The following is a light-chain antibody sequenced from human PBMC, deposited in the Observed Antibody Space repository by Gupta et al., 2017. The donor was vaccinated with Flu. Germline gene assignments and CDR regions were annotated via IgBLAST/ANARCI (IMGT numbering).Light chain of an antibody. Sequence: QSALTQPRSVSGSPGQSVTISCTGTSSDVGGYNYVSWYQQHPGNAPKLMIYDVSRRPAGFPDLFSCSKASNASTLTIAVHHAEDDAYYYSCSNASSRAVFGGGTKLTVL. CDR1: SSDVGGYNY. V-gene: IGLV2-11*01. CDR3: CSNASSRAV. CDR2: DVS. J-gene: IGLJ2*01.